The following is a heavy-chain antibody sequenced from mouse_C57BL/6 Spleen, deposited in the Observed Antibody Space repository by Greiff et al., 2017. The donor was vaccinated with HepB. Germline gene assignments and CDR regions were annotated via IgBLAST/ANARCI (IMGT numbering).Heavy chain of an antibody. CDR2: FYPGSGSI. D-gene: IGHD1-1*01. CDR1: GYTFTEYT. J-gene: IGHJ1*03. CDR3: ARHEGYYGSSYRYFDV. Sequence: VQLQQSGAELVKPGASVKLSCKASGYTFTEYTIHWVKQRSGQGLEWIGWFYPGSGSIKYNEKFKDKATLTADKSSSTVYMELSILTSEDSAVYFGARHEGYYGSSYRYFDVWGTGTTVTVSS. V-gene: IGHV1-62-2*01.